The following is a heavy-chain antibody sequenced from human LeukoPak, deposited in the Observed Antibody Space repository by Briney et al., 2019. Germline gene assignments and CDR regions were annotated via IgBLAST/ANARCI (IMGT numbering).Heavy chain of an antibody. CDR3: ARVVRAARPYYYGMDV. V-gene: IGHV4-59*01. D-gene: IGHD6-6*01. CDR2: NYYSGST. J-gene: IGHJ6*02. Sequence: SETLSLTCTVSGGSISSYYWSWIRQPPGKGLEWIGYNYYSGSTNYNPSLKSRVTISVDTSKNQFSLKLSSVTAADTAVYYCARVVRAARPYYYGMDVWGQGTTVTVSS. CDR1: GGSISSYY.